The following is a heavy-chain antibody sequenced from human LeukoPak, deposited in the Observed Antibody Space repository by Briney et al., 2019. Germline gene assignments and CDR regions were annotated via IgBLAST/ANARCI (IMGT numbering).Heavy chain of an antibody. D-gene: IGHD3-10*01. CDR1: GYTFTSYY. Sequence: GASVKVSCKASGYTFTSYYMHWVRQAPGQGREWMGIINPSGGSTSYAQKFQGRVTMTRGTSTSTVYMELSSRRSVDTAVYYCAREVPGEWFGEGGGESAVLGIDYWGQGTLVTVSS. J-gene: IGHJ4*02. CDR3: AREVPGEWFGEGGGESAVLGIDY. CDR2: INPSGGST. V-gene: IGHV1-46*01.